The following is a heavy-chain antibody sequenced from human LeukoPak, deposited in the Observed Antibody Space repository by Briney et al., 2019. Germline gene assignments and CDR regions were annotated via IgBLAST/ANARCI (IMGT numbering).Heavy chain of an antibody. D-gene: IGHD2-15*01. V-gene: IGHV3-48*02. J-gene: IGHJ4*02. CDR1: GFTFSSYS. CDR2: ISSSSSTI. Sequence: GGSLRLSCAASGFTFSSYSMNWVRQAPGKGLECVSYISSSSSTIYYADSVKGQFTISRDNAKNSLYLQMNSLTDEDTAVYYCAIAVAANGAFDYWGQGTLVTVSS. CDR3: AIAVAANGAFDY.